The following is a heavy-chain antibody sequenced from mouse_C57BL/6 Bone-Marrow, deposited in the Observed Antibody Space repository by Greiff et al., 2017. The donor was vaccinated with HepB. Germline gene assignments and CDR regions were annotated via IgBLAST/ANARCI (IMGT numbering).Heavy chain of an antibody. Sequence: EVQLVESGPGLVKPSQSLSLTCSVTGYSITSGYYWNWIRQFPGNKLEWMGYISYDGSNNYNPSLKNRISITRDTSKNQFFLKLNSVTTEDTATYYCAREGDYYGSSLDYWGQGTTLTVSS. J-gene: IGHJ2*01. CDR1: GYSITSGYY. CDR2: ISYDGSN. V-gene: IGHV3-6*01. CDR3: AREGDYYGSSLDY. D-gene: IGHD1-1*01.